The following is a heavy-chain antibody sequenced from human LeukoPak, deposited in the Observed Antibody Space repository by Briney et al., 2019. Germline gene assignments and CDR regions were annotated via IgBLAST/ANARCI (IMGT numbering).Heavy chain of an antibody. V-gene: IGHV3-9*01. CDR3: ARRVGDHGDPYFDY. CDR2: ISWNSGRV. D-gene: IGHD2-21*02. CDR1: GFTFDDYG. Sequence: LSGGSLRLSCAASGFTFDDYGMHWVRQAPGRGLEWVSGISWNSGRVGYADSVKGRFTISRDNAKNSLYLQMNSLRAEDTALYYCARRVGDHGDPYFDYWGQGTLVTVSS. J-gene: IGHJ4*02.